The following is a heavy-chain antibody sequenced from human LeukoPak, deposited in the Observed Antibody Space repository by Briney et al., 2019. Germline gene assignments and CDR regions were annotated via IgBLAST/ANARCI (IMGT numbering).Heavy chain of an antibody. V-gene: IGHV3-74*01. D-gene: IGHD3-10*01. CDR1: GFTFSSYW. Sequence: PGGSLRLSCAASGFTFSSYWMHWVRQAPGKGLVWVSRINSDGSSTSYADSVKGRFTVSRDNAKNTLYLQMNSLRVEDTAVYYCARDGYYYGSGSRHGYNWFDPWGQGTLVTVSS. CDR3: ARDGYYYGSGSRHGYNWFDP. CDR2: INSDGSST. J-gene: IGHJ5*02.